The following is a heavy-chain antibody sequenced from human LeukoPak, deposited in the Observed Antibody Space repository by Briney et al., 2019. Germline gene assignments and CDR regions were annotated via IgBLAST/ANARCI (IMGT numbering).Heavy chain of an antibody. J-gene: IGHJ5*02. CDR2: ISAYNTNT. CDR3: ARGSSDWFNWFDP. V-gene: IGHV1-18*01. Sequence: ASVKVSCKASGYTFSNYGLTWVRQAPGQGLEWMAWISAYNTNTNYAQKFQGRVSMTTDTSTSTAYMELRSLRSDDTAVYYCARGSSDWFNWFDPWGQGTLVTVSS. CDR1: GYTFSNYG. D-gene: IGHD6-19*01.